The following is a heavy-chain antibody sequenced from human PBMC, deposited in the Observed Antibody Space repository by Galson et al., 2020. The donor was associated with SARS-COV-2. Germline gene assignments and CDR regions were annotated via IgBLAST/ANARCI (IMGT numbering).Heavy chain of an antibody. Sequence: SETLSLTCTVSGGSISSYYWSWIRQPPGKGLEWIGYIYYSGSTNYNPSLKSRVTISVDTSKNQFSLKLSSVTAADTAVYYCARVSRTLPPVRVLWYFDYWGQGTLVTVSS. V-gene: IGHV4-59*01. CDR3: ARVSRTLPPVRVLWYFDY. CDR2: IYYSGST. J-gene: IGHJ4*02. D-gene: IGHD3-3*01. CDR1: GGSISSYY.